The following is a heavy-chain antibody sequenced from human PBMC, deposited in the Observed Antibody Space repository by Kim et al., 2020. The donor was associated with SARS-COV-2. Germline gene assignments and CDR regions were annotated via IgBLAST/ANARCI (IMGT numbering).Heavy chain of an antibody. J-gene: IGHJ3*02. D-gene: IGHD5-18*01. V-gene: IGHV4-39*01. CDR1: GGSISSSSYY. Sequence: SETLSLTCTVSGGSISSSSYYWGWIRQPPGKGLEWIGSIYYSGSTYYNPSLKSRVTISVDTSKNQFSLKLSSVTAADTAVYYCATPSTWIQLIPQTRGAFDIWGQGTMVTVSS. CDR3: ATPSTWIQLIPQTRGAFDI. CDR2: IYYSGST.